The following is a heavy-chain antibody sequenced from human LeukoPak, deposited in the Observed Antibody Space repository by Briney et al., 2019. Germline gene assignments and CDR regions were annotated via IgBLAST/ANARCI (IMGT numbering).Heavy chain of an antibody. CDR1: GFTFSSYW. J-gene: IGHJ4*02. CDR2: ITASSTAI. Sequence: GGSLRLSCAASGFTFSSYWMSWVRQAPGKGLEWVSSITASSTAIYSADSVKGRFTISRDNAKNFLYLQMNSLRAEDTAVYYCARTYYDILTGYNPYFDYWGQGILVTVSS. D-gene: IGHD3-9*01. V-gene: IGHV3-21*01. CDR3: ARTYYDILTGYNPYFDY.